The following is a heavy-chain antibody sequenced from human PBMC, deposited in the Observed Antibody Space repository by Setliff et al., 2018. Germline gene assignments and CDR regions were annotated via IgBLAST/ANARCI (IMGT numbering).Heavy chain of an antibody. Sequence: LRLSCAASGVTVSAYDMSWVRQAPGKGLEWVSLLDNDGSTYYSDSVKGRFTISRGTSKNTLYLQMSSLRTEDTAMYYCRLWFGELLRDYWGQGTLVTVS. V-gene: IGHV3-53*01. J-gene: IGHJ4*02. D-gene: IGHD3-10*01. CDR3: RLWFGELLRDY. CDR1: GVTVSAYD. CDR2: LDNDGST.